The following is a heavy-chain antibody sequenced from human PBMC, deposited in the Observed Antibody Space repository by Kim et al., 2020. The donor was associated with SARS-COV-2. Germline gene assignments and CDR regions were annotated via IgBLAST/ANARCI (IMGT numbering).Heavy chain of an antibody. Sequence: GGSLRLSCAASGFTFSSYSMNWVRQAPGKGLEWVSSISSSSSYIYYADSVKGRFTISRDNAKNSLYLQMNSLRAEDTAVYYCARAGGYSYGYVFDYWGQGTLVTVSS. V-gene: IGHV3-21*01. CDR3: ARAGGYSYGYVFDY. J-gene: IGHJ4*02. CDR1: GFTFSSYS. CDR2: ISSSSSYI. D-gene: IGHD5-18*01.